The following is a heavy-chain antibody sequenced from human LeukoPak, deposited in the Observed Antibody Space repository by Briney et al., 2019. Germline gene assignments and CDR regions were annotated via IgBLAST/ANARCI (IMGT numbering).Heavy chain of an antibody. CDR2: INHSGST. D-gene: IGHD6-13*01. Sequence: SETLSLTCAVYGGSFSGYYWGWIRQPPGKGLEWIGEINHSGSTNYSPSLKSRVTISVDTSKNQFSLKVRSVTAADTAVYYCARVRAAAVPYYFDYWGQGTLVTVSS. CDR1: GGSFSGYY. CDR3: ARVRAAAVPYYFDY. J-gene: IGHJ4*02. V-gene: IGHV4-34*01.